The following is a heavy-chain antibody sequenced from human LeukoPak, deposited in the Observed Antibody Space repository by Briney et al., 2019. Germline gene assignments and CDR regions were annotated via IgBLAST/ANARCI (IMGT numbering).Heavy chain of an antibody. CDR2: ISGSGRST. J-gene: IGHJ4*02. Sequence: GGSLRLSCAASGFTLSSYAMSWLRQAPGKAPEWVSAISGSGRSTYYADSVKGRFTISRDNYKNTLYLQMNSLRAEDTAVYYCAKVGANILLWFGDYWGQGTLVTVSS. CDR3: AKVGANILLWFGDY. D-gene: IGHD3-10*01. CDR1: GFTLSSYA. V-gene: IGHV3-23*01.